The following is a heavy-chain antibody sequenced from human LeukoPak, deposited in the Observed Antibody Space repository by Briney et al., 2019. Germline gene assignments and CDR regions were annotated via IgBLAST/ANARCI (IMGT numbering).Heavy chain of an antibody. CDR1: GFTFSSYG. Sequence: SGGSLRLSCAASGFTFSSYGMHWVRQAPGKGLEWVAVIWYDGSNKYYADSVKGRFTISRDNSKNTLYLQMNSLSAEDTAVYYCARVYGDDAFDIWGQGTMVTVSS. CDR3: ARVYGDDAFDI. D-gene: IGHD4-17*01. CDR2: IWYDGSNK. V-gene: IGHV3-33*01. J-gene: IGHJ3*02.